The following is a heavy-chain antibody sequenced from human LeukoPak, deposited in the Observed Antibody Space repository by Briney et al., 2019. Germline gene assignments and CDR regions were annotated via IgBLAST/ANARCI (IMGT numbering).Heavy chain of an antibody. CDR1: GFSFSSYA. CDR3: SRELAWGAFYY. D-gene: IGHD7-27*01. CDR2: VSPPGVGT. J-gene: IGHJ4*02. Sequence: GGSLRLSCATSGFSFSSYAMSWVRQAPGKGLECLSGVSPPGVGTYYADSAQGRFTISRDDSKTTLSLPMNSLRVEAPAVSYFSRELAWGAFYYWGQGTLVTVSS. V-gene: IGHV3-23*01.